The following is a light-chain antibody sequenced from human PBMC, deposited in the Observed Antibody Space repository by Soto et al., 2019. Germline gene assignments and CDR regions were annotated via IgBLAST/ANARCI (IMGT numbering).Light chain of an antibody. CDR1: QSISSY. CDR2: KAS. V-gene: IGKV1-5*03. J-gene: IGKJ1*01. Sequence: DIQMTQSPSSLSASVGDRVTITCRASQSISSYLNWYQQKPGKAPKLLIYKASTLKSGVPSRFSGSGSGTEFTLTISSLQPDDFATYYYQHYNSYSEAFGQGTKVDI. CDR3: QHYNSYSEA.